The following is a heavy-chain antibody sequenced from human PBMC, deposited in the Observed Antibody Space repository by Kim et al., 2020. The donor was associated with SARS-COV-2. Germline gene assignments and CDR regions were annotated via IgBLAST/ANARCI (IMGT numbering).Heavy chain of an antibody. CDR1: GGSISSGSYY. CDR3: ARGYDTLEDYYYYGMDV. CDR2: IYTSGST. D-gene: IGHD5-12*01. V-gene: IGHV4-61*02. J-gene: IGHJ6*02. Sequence: SETLSLTCTVSGGSISSGSYYWSWIRQPAGKGLEWIGRIYTSGSTNYNPSLKSRVTISVDTSKNQFSLKLSSVTAADTAVYYCARGYDTLEDYYYYGMDVWGQGTTVTVSS.